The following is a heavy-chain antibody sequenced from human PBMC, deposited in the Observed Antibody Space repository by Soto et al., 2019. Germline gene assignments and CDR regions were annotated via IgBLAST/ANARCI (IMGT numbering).Heavy chain of an antibody. CDR3: AKGTGGSGIAAYPGVFDY. CDR2: FYDSGST. CDR1: GGAIKSGDYY. J-gene: IGHJ4*02. D-gene: IGHD6-13*01. V-gene: IGHV4-30-4*01. Sequence: SETLSLTCSASGGAIKSGDYYWSWIRQSPGKGLEWIGYFYDSGSTYINPSLKSRVSMSLDTSKKQFSLHLSSVTAADTAVYYCAKGTGGSGIAAYPGVFDYWGQGTLVTVSS.